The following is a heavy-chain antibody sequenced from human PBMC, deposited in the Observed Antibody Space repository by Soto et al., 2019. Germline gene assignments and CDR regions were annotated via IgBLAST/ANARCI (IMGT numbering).Heavy chain of an antibody. CDR1: GGSITSDDNW. CDR2: IYHSGST. V-gene: IGHV4-4*02. D-gene: IGHD6-13*01. CDR3: VSSSWYSLDY. Sequence: SETLSLTCAVSGGSITSDDNWWSWVRQPPGKGLEWIGEIYHSGSTNYNPSLNSRVTISVDKSKNQFSLKLTSVTAADTAVYYCVSSSWYSLDYWGQGTLVTVSS. J-gene: IGHJ4*02.